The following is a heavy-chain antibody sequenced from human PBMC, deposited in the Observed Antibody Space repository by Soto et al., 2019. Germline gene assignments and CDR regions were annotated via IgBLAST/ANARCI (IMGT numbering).Heavy chain of an antibody. Sequence: QVQLVESGGGVVQPGRSLRLSCAASGFTFSSYGMHWVRQAPGKGLEWVAVISYDGSNKYYADSVKGRFTISRDNSKNTLYLQMNSLRPEDTAVYYCAKDHAYFDYWGQGTLVTVSS. CDR3: AKDHAYFDY. J-gene: IGHJ4*02. CDR1: GFTFSSYG. V-gene: IGHV3-30*18. CDR2: ISYDGSNK.